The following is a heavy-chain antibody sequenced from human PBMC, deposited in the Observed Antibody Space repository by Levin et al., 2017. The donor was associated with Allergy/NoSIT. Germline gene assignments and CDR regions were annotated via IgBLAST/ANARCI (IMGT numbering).Heavy chain of an antibody. J-gene: IGHJ4*02. CDR1: GFTFSNAW. D-gene: IGHD2-15*01. CDR2: IKSKTDGGTT. CDR3: TTDLGLWGRYSIDY. Sequence: GESLKISCAASGFTFSNAWMSWVRQAPGKGLEWVGRIKSKTDGGTTDYAAPVKGRFTISRDDSKNTLYLQMISLKTEDTAVYYCTTDLGLWGRYSIDYWGQGTLVTVSS. V-gene: IGHV3-15*01.